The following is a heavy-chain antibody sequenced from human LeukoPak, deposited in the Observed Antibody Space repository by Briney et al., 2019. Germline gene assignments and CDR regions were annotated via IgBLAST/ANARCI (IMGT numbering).Heavy chain of an antibody. D-gene: IGHD6-19*01. CDR1: GYAFSSYG. J-gene: IGHJ4*02. CDR3: ARGPGIAVAGVFDY. CDR2: ISAYNGHT. Sequence: ASVKVSCKASGYAFSSYGINWVRQAPGQGLEWMGWISAYNGHTNYVQKMQGRVTMTTDTSTNTAYVELRSLRSDDTAVYYCARGPGIAVAGVFDYWGQGSLVTVSS. V-gene: IGHV1-18*04.